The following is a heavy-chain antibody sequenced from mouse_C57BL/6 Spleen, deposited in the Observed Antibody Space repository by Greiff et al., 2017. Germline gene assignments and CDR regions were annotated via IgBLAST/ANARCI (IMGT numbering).Heavy chain of an antibody. CDR1: GYTFTGYW. Sequence: QVQLQQSGAELMKPGASVKLSCKATGYTFTGYWIEWVKQRPGHGLEWIGEILPGSGSTNYTEKFKGKATFTADTSSNTAYMQLSSLTTEDTAIYYSATKDYGNYFDYWGQGTTLTVSS. V-gene: IGHV1-9*01. J-gene: IGHJ2*01. CDR2: ILPGSGST. CDR3: ATKDYGNYFDY. D-gene: IGHD2-1*01.